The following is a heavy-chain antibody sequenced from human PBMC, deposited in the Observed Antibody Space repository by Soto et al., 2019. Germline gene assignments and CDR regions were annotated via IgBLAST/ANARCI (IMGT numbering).Heavy chain of an antibody. CDR1: GGSLNSYY. V-gene: IGHV4-59*01. CDR3: ARFSPPRKSHDSNKGWFDP. D-gene: IGHD5-18*01. Sequence: SETLSLTCTVSGGSLNSYYWTWIRQSPGKGLEWVGYVSSTGSTNYNPSLKSRVTLSLDTSTNEVSLSLTSVTAADAAVYFCARFSPPRKSHDSNKGWFDPWGQGSMVTVSS. J-gene: IGHJ5*02. CDR2: VSSTGST.